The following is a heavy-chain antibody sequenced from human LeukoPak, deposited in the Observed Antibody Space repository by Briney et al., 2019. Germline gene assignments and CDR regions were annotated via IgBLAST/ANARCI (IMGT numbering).Heavy chain of an antibody. J-gene: IGHJ4*02. CDR1: GFTFSNFR. CDR2: IKDDGSAK. V-gene: IGHV3-7*03. Sequence: GGSLRLSCTVSGFTFSNFRMSWVRQAPGKGLERVANIKDDGSAKFYLASVEGRFTISRDNSKNTLYLQMNSLRAEDTAVYYCAKDPTYYDSSGSYWGQGTLVTVSS. CDR3: AKDPTYYDSSGSY. D-gene: IGHD3-22*01.